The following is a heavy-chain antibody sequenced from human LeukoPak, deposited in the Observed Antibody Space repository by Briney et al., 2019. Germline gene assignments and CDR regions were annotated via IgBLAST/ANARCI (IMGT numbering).Heavy chain of an antibody. Sequence: ASVKVSCKASGYTFTSYDINWVRQATGQGLEWMGWMNPNSGNTGYAQKFQGRVTMTRNTSISTAYMELSSLRSEDTAVYYCASVGASSGWYGGEGYWGQGTLVTVSS. CDR2: MNPNSGNT. D-gene: IGHD6-19*01. CDR1: GYTFTSYD. CDR3: ASVGASSGWYGGEGY. J-gene: IGHJ4*02. V-gene: IGHV1-8*01.